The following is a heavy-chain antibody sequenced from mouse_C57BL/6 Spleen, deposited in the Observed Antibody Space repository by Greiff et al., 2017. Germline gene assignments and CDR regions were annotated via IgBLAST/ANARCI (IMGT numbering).Heavy chain of an antibody. CDR3: TRGILRDWYFDV. CDR2: IDPETGGT. J-gene: IGHJ1*03. Sequence: QVQLQQSGAELVRPGASVTLSCKASGYTFTDYEMHWVKQTPVHGLEWIGAIDPETGGTAYNQKFKGKAILTADKSSRTAYMGLRSLTSEYSAVYYCTRGILRDWYFDVWGTGTTVTASS. V-gene: IGHV1-15*01. D-gene: IGHD1-1*01. CDR1: GYTFTDYE.